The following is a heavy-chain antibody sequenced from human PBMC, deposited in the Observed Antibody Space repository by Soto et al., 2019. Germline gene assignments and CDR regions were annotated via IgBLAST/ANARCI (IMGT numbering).Heavy chain of an antibody. CDR3: AREFCSGGNCYTYYFDP. D-gene: IGHD2-15*01. CDR2: INTDGSNT. CDR1: GLTFNRYW. V-gene: IGHV3-74*01. J-gene: IGHJ5*02. Sequence: WVSLRLSCAASGLTFNRYWMHWVRHAPGKGLVWVSHINTDGSNTNYADSVKGRFTISRDNAKSTLFVQMNSLRDEDTAVYYCAREFCSGGNCYTYYFDPWGQGIPVTVSS.